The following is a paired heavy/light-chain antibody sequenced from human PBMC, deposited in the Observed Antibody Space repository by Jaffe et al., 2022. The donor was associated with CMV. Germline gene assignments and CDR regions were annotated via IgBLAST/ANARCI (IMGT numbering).Heavy chain of an antibody. CDR1: GYTFTNYD. V-gene: IGHV1-8*01. CDR2: MNPNSGNT. D-gene: IGHD6-6*01. J-gene: IGHJ5*02. CDR3: ARSARRQLVRGALNWLDP. Sequence: QVQLVQSGAEVKKPGASVKVSCKASGYTFTNYDINWVRQAPGQGLEWMGRMNPNSGNTDHAQKFQGRVAMTRNTSISTAYMELSSLRSEDTAVYYCARSARRQLVRGALNWLDPWGQGTLVTVSS.
Light chain of an antibody. CDR1: QSISTY. CDR3: QQSYSIPRT. CDR2: ATS. V-gene: IGKV1-39*01. Sequence: DIQMTQSPSSLSASAGDRVTITCRASQSISTYLNWYQQKPGKAPKVLIYATSSLQSGVPSRFSGSGSGTDFTLTISSLQPEDFATYYCQQSYSIPRTFGQGTKVEIK. J-gene: IGKJ1*01.